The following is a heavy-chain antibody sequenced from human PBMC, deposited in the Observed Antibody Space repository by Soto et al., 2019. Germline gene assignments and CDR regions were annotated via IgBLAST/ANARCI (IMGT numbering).Heavy chain of an antibody. CDR3: ATCSSTSCYGLYYYYGMDV. Sequence: VQLVQSGAEVKKPGSSVKVSCKASGGTFSSYAISWVRQAPGQGLEWMGGIIPIFGTANYAQKFQGRVTITADESTSTAYMELSSLRSEDTAVYYCATCSSTSCYGLYYYYGMDVWGQGTTVTVSS. CDR1: GGTFSSYA. CDR2: IIPIFGTA. D-gene: IGHD2-2*01. J-gene: IGHJ6*02. V-gene: IGHV1-69*01.